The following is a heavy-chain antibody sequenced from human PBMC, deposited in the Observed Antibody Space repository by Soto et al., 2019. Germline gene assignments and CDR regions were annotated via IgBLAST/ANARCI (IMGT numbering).Heavy chain of an antibody. CDR2: VFYSGVT. Sequence: QVHLHESGPGLLKPSETLSLTCTVSGGSITSDYHYWSWIRQPPGKGLEWLGYVFYSGVTNYNPSLKGRVTISVDTSENHFSLSLGSVTAADTAVYYCARVAISVAGTGDSDFWGQGALVTVSS. J-gene: IGHJ4*02. V-gene: IGHV4-61*03. D-gene: IGHD6-19*01. CDR1: GGSITSDYHY. CDR3: ARVAISVAGTGDSDF.